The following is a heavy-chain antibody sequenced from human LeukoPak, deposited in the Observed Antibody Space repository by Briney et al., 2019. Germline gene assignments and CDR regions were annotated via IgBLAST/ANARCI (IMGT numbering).Heavy chain of an antibody. Sequence: APVKVSCKASGYTFTGYYMHWVRQAPGQGLEWMGWINPNSGGTNYAQKFQGRVTMTRDTSISTAYMELSRLRSDDTAVYYRARDRDGSGSYYLPIGYWGQGTLVTVSS. CDR2: INPNSGGT. CDR3: ARDRDGSGSYYLPIGY. J-gene: IGHJ4*02. CDR1: GYTFTGYY. D-gene: IGHD3-10*01. V-gene: IGHV1-2*02.